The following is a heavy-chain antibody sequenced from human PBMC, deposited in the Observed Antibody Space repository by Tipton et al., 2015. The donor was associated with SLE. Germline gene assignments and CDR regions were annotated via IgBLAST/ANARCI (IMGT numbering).Heavy chain of an antibody. V-gene: IGHV4-34*01. CDR2: INHSGST. D-gene: IGHD6-25*01. CDR3: ARSSAHWYFDV. Sequence: LRLSCAVYGGSFSGFYWSWIRQPPGKGLEWIGEINHSGSTNYNPSLKSRVTFSVDTSKNQFSLKLSSVTAADTAVYYCARSSAHWYFDVWGRGTLVTVSS. J-gene: IGHJ2*01. CDR1: GGSFSGFY.